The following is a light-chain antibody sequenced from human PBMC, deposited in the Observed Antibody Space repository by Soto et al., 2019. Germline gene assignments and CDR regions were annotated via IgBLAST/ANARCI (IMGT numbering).Light chain of an antibody. J-gene: IGLJ3*02. Sequence: QSVLTQSPSASGTPGQRVTISCSGSSSNIGSNTVNWYQQIPGTAPKLLIYSHNQRPSGVPDRFSGSKSGTSASLAISGLQSEDEADYYCAVWDDSLNGPVFGGGTKLTVL. CDR2: SHN. CDR3: AVWDDSLNGPV. CDR1: SSNIGSNT. V-gene: IGLV1-44*01.